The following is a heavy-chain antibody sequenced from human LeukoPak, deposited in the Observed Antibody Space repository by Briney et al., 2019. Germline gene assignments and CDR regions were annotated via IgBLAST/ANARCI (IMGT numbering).Heavy chain of an antibody. Sequence: ASVTVSCKASGYTFTSYGIGWVRQAPGQGLEWVGWISAYNGNTNYAQKLQGRVTMTTDTSTSTAYMELRSLRSDDTAVYYCARDRYSSSYWFDPWGQGTLVTVSS. D-gene: IGHD6-13*01. CDR2: ISAYNGNT. CDR1: GYTFTSYG. V-gene: IGHV1-18*04. J-gene: IGHJ5*02. CDR3: ARDRYSSSYWFDP.